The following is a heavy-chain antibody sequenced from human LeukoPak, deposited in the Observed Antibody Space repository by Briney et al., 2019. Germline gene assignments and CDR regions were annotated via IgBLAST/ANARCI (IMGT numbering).Heavy chain of an antibody. J-gene: IGHJ4*02. D-gene: IGHD6-13*01. CDR3: ARRYNSSWNGFDY. CDR2: IYYSGST. Sequence: PSETLSLTCTVSGGSISSNTYYWGWIRQPPGKGLEWIGSIYYSGSTYYNPSLKSRVTISVDTSKNQFSLKLSSVTAADSAVYYCARRYNSSWNGFDYWGQGTLVTVSS. V-gene: IGHV4-39*07. CDR1: GGSISSNTYY.